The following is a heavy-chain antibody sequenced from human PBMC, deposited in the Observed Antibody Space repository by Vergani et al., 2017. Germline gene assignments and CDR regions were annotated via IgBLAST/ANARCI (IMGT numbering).Heavy chain of an antibody. CDR1: GYTFTGYY. Sequence: QVQLVQSGAEVKKPGASVKVSCKASGYTFTGYYMHWVRQAPGQGLEWMGWINPNSGGTNYAQKFQGRVTMTRDTSISTAYMERSRLRSDDTAVYYCARDMGHCSSTSCYGLAYYYYGMDVWGQGTTVTVSS. J-gene: IGHJ6*02. D-gene: IGHD2-2*01. CDR2: INPNSGGT. CDR3: ARDMGHCSSTSCYGLAYYYYGMDV. V-gene: IGHV1-2*02.